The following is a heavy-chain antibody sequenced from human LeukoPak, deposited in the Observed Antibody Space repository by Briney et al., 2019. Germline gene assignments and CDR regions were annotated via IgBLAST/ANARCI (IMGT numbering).Heavy chain of an antibody. J-gene: IGHJ6*03. CDR2: IYPTGNT. CDR1: GGAIISYY. D-gene: IGHD3-22*01. V-gene: IGHV4-4*07. Sequence: SETLSLTCSVSGGAIISYYWSWIRQPAGKGPEWIGRIYPTGNTDYNPSLKTRVTMSTDLSKKQFSLRLRSVTAADTAVYYCAAVKSYDSSGYSPGYYMDVWGKGTAVTVSS. CDR3: AAVKSYDSSGYSPGYYMDV.